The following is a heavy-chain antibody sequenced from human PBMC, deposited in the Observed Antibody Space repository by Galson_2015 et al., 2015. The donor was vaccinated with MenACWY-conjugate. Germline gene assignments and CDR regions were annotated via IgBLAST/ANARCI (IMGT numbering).Heavy chain of an antibody. V-gene: IGHV6-1*01. J-gene: IGHJ3*02. D-gene: IGHD4-11*01. Sequence: CDISGDSVSSNTVAWTWIRQSPSRGLEWLGRTYRMSNDYAPSVKSRIVIGPDTSKNQFSLHLNYVTPDDTALYYCARGQFSAFDIWGQGTMVTVSS. CDR2: TYRMSN. CDR1: GDSVSSNTVA. CDR3: ARGQFSAFDI.